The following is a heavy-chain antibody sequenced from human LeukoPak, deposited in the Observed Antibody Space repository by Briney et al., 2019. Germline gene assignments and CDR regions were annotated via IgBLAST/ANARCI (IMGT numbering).Heavy chain of an antibody. CDR1: GYTFTVYY. CDR3: AREFSSNKENDY. D-gene: IGHD6-13*01. Sequence: VASLKASCTASGYTFTVYYMHWVRQAPGQGLEWMGWINPNSGGTNYAQKFQGRVTITRDTPISTAYMELSMLRLADPAVFYCAREFSSNKENDYGGRKTVVSVS. J-gene: IGHJ4*02. V-gene: IGHV1-2*02. CDR2: INPNSGGT.